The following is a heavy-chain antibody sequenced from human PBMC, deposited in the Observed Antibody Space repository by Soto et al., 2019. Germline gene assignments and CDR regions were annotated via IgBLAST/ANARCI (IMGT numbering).Heavy chain of an antibody. V-gene: IGHV4-59*01. CDR3: ARDGKGSIPFDY. Sequence: QVQLQEAGPGLVKPSETLSPTCTVSGCSISSYYWSWIRQPPGKGLEWIGYIYYSGSTNYNPSLKSRVTISVDTSKNQFSLKLSSVTAADTAVYYCARDGKGSIPFDYWGQGTLVTVSS. J-gene: IGHJ4*02. CDR2: IYYSGST. CDR1: GCSISSYY. D-gene: IGHD4-4*01.